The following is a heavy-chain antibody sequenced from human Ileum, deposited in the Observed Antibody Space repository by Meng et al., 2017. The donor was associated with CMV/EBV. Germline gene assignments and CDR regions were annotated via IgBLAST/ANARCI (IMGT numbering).Heavy chain of an antibody. CDR2: IRYDGSDK. CDR3: AKDEQWFGQSYPDY. CDR1: GFTISNYG. J-gene: IGHJ4*02. Sequence: GESLKISCAASGFTISNYGMHWVRQAPGKGLEWVAFIRYDGSDKFYADSVKGRFTISRDNSKNTVSLQMNSLRFDDTAIYYCAKDEQWFGQSYPDYWGQGTAVTVSS. D-gene: IGHD3-10*01. V-gene: IGHV3-30*02.